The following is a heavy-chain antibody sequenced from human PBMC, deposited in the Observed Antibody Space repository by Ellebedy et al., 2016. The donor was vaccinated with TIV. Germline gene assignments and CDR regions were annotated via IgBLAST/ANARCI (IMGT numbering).Heavy chain of an antibody. CDR1: GASIDSGRYC. Sequence: MPGGSLRLSCNVSGASIDSGRYCWAWIRQSPGKGLEWIGNICYRVNTYYNPSLKSRVIISADTSKNLFSLRLSYVTAADTAVYYCASLDVAVANWFDPWGHGTLVTVSS. D-gene: IGHD3-10*02. CDR2: ICYRVNT. J-gene: IGHJ5*02. CDR3: ASLDVAVANWFDP. V-gene: IGHV4-39*01.